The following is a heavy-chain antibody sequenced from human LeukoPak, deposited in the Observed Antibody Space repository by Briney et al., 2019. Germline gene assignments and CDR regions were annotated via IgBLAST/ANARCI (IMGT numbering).Heavy chain of an antibody. CDR1: GXSISSHY. D-gene: IGHD1-20*01. Sequence: KPSETLSLTCTVSGXSISSHYWSWIRQPPGKGLEWIGYIYYSGSTNYNPSLKSRVTISVDTSKNQFSLKLSSVTAADTAVYYCARSAGITGTRAWFDPWGQGTLVTVSS. V-gene: IGHV4-59*08. J-gene: IGHJ5*02. CDR2: IYYSGST. CDR3: ARSAGITGTRAWFDP.